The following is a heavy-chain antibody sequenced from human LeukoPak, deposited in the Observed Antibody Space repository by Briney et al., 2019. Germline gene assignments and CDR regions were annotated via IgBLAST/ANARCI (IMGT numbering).Heavy chain of an antibody. D-gene: IGHD3-3*01. J-gene: IGHJ4*02. CDR1: GYTFTSYA. CDR2: INTNTGNP. V-gene: IGHV7-4-1*02. Sequence: GASVKVSCKASGYTFTSYAMNWVRQAPGQGLEWMGWINTNTGNPTYAQGFTGRFVFSLDTSVSTAYLQISSLKAEDTAVYYCARGSVPRLRFLEWKQPYYFDYWGQGTLVTVSS. CDR3: ARGSVPRLRFLEWKQPYYFDY.